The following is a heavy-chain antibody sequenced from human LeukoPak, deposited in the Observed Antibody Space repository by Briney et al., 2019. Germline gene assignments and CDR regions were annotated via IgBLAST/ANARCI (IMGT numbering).Heavy chain of an antibody. Sequence: PGGSLRLSCATSGFTFSNYWMSWVRQAPGKGLEWVANINQDGSEEYYVDSVRGRFTISRDNAKNSLYLQMNSLRAEDTAVYYCARPYDSNRDHSGYGHWGRGTLVTVSS. CDR1: GFTFSNYW. D-gene: IGHD5-12*01. CDR2: INQDGSEE. CDR3: ARPYDSNRDHSGYGH. V-gene: IGHV3-7*02. J-gene: IGHJ4*02.